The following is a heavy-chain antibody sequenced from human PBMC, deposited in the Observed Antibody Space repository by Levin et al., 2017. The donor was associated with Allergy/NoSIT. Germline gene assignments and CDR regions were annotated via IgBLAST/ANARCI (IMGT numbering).Heavy chain of an antibody. CDR3: ASERGYSGYDYYYYYMDV. D-gene: IGHD5-12*01. CDR2: IIPILGIA. V-gene: IGHV1-69*04. J-gene: IGHJ6*03. CDR1: GGTFSSYA. Sequence: KISCKASGGTFSSYAISWVRQAPGQGLEWMGRIIPILGIANYAQKFQGRVTITADKSTSTAYMELSSLRSEDTAVYYCASERGYSGYDYYYYYMDVWGKGTTVTVSS.